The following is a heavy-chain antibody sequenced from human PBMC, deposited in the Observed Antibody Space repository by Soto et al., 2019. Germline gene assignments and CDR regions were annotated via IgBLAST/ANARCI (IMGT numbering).Heavy chain of an antibody. D-gene: IGHD3-10*01. CDR3: ARGPKIWFDPYYGMDV. CDR2: IYHSGST. V-gene: IGHV4-30-2*01. J-gene: IGHJ6*02. CDR1: GGSITSSGYS. Sequence: SETLSLTCTVSGGSITSSGYSWSWIRQPPGKGLEWIGYIYHSGSTYYNPSLKSRVTISVDRSKNQFSLKLSSVTAADTAVYYCARGPKIWFDPYYGMDVWGQGNTVTVSS.